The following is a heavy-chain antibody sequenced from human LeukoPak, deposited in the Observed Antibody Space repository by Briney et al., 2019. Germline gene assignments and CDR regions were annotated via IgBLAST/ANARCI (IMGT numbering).Heavy chain of an antibody. J-gene: IGHJ4*02. Sequence: ASVKVSCKASGYTFTSYYMHWVRQAPGQGLEWMGWMNPNSGGTNYAQKFQGRVTMTRDTSINTAYMELSSLRSDDTAVYFCARGDCINGVCYLLRDYWGQGTLVTVSS. D-gene: IGHD2-8*01. V-gene: IGHV1-2*02. CDR2: MNPNSGGT. CDR3: ARGDCINGVCYLLRDY. CDR1: GYTFTSYY.